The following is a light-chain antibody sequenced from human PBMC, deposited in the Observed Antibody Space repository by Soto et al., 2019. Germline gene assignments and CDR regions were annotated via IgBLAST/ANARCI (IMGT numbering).Light chain of an antibody. V-gene: IGKV3-15*01. CDR3: QQYNTWWT. Sequence: EIVMTQSPATLSVSPGERATLSCRASESVSINLAWYQQKPGQAPRLLIYGASSRATGIPARFSGSGSGTEFTLIINSLQSEDFAVYYCQQYNTWWTFGQGTTV. CDR1: ESVSIN. J-gene: IGKJ1*01. CDR2: GAS.